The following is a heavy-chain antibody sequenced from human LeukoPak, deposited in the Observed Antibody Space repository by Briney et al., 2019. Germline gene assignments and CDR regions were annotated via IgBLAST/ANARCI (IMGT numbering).Heavy chain of an antibody. D-gene: IGHD5-18*01. CDR3: ARPHGGYSYGYGAFDI. Sequence: PSETLSLTCTVSGGSISSSSYYWGWIRQPPGKGLEWIGSIYYSGSTYYNPSLKSRVTISVDTSKNQFSLKLSSVTAADTAVYYCARPHGGYSYGYGAFDIWGQGTMVTVSS. J-gene: IGHJ3*02. V-gene: IGHV4-39*07. CDR2: IYYSGST. CDR1: GGSISSSSYY.